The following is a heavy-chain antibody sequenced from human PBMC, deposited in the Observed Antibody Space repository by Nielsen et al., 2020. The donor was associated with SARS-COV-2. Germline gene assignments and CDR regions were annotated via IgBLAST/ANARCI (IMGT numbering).Heavy chain of an antibody. CDR1: GYTFTSYF. V-gene: IGHV1-46*01. D-gene: IGHD1-26*01. Sequence: ASVKVSCKASGYTFTSYFIHWVRQAPGPGLEWMGIINPSGGSTSYAQKFQGRVTITADKSTSTAYMELSSLRSEDTAVYYCAKGSPEVGAPHYYGMDVWGQGTTVTVSS. CDR3: AKGSPEVGAPHYYGMDV. CDR2: INPSGGST. J-gene: IGHJ6*02.